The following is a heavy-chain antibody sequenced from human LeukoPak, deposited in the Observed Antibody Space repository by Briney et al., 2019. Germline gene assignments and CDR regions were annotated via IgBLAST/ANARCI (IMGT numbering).Heavy chain of an antibody. D-gene: IGHD2/OR15-2a*01. V-gene: IGHV1-69*06. Sequence: ASVKVSCKASGGTFNDFAVSWVRQAPGQGLEWMGTIIPIFGTTNYAQKFQGRVTITADKSSSTASMDLSSLKFQDTAVYYCAGVGRNYWGPGPLVTVSS. CDR2: IIPIFGTT. J-gene: IGHJ4*02. CDR1: GGTFNDFA. CDR3: AGVGRNY.